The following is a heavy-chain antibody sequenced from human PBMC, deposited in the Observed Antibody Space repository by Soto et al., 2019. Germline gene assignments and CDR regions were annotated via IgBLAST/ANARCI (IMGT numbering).Heavy chain of an antibody. V-gene: IGHV4-31*03. J-gene: IGHJ5*02. CDR2: IYYSGST. CDR3: ARCPGVEERGWFDP. Sequence: QVQLQESGPGLVKPSQTLSLTCTVSGGSISSGGYYWSWIRQHPGKGLEWIGYIYYSGSTYYNPYIKSRVTISVDTSKNQFSLKLSSVTAADTAVYYCARCPGVEERGWFDPWGQGTLVTVSS. D-gene: IGHD2-15*01. CDR1: GGSISSGGYY.